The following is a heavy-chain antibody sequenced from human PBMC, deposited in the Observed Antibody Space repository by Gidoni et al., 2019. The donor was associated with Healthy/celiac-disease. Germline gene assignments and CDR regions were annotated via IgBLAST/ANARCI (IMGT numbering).Heavy chain of an antibody. CDR1: GPSFGGYY. CDR2: ITHTGST. V-gene: IGHV4-34*01. J-gene: IGHJ4*02. Sequence: QVQLQQWGAGLLKPSETLSLTCAMSGPSFGGYYWSWLRQSPGRGLEWIAEITHTGSTNYKPSLRSRVTISVDASKNQFSLQLRSVTAADTAVYYCARGRYHDSSGFPYWGQGTLVTVSS. D-gene: IGHD3-22*01. CDR3: ARGRYHDSSGFPY.